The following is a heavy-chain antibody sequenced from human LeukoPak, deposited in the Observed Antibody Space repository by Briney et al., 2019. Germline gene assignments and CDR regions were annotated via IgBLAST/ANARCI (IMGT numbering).Heavy chain of an antibody. V-gene: IGHV4-59*12. Sequence: SETLSLTCTVSGGSISSYYWSWIRQPPGKGLEWIGYIYYSGSTNYNPSLKSRVTMSVDTSKNQFSLKLSSVTAADTAVYYCARDDYGDYLGPGGYWGQGTLVTVSS. CDR1: GGSISSYY. J-gene: IGHJ4*02. D-gene: IGHD4-17*01. CDR3: ARDDYGDYLGPGGY. CDR2: IYYSGST.